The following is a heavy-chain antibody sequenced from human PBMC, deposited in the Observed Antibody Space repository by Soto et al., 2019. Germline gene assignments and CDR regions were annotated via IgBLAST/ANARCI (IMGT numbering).Heavy chain of an antibody. D-gene: IGHD1-26*01. Sequence: QVQLVESGGGVVQPGKSLRLSCAASGFNFGSYGMHWVRQAPGKGLEWVAVIWQDGSDQYYADSVKGRFTVSRDNSKDMLYLQMDSLSPEDTALYHCARDLAVGNPTGWFDPWGQGTLVTVSS. V-gene: IGHV3-33*01. J-gene: IGHJ5*02. CDR1: GFNFGSYG. CDR2: IWQDGSDQ. CDR3: ARDLAVGNPTGWFDP.